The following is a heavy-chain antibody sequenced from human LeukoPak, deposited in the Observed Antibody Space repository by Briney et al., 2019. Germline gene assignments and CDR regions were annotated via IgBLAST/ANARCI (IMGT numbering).Heavy chain of an antibody. J-gene: IGHJ4*02. CDR3: ARDTRYYYGSGSSPRFDY. CDR1: GYTFTSCY. CDR2: INPSGGST. Sequence: GASVKVSCKASGYTFTSCYMHWVRQAPGQGLEWMGIINPSGGSTSYAQKFQGRVTMTRDMSTSTVYMELSSLRSEDTAVYYCARDTRYYYGSGSSPRFDYWGQGTLVTVSS. V-gene: IGHV1-46*01. D-gene: IGHD3-10*01.